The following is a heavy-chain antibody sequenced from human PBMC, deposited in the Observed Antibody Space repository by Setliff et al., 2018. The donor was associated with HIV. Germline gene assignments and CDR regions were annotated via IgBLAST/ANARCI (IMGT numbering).Heavy chain of an antibody. CDR2: IHYSGAT. CDR3: ARGRITMVRGVIMRGYYYYYMDV. Sequence: SETLSLTCTVSSGSISSGSYYWTWIRHHPENGLEWIAYIHYSGATNYNPSLKSRVTISVDTSKNQFSLKLSSVTAADTAVYYCARGRITMVRGVIMRGYYYYYMDVWGKGTTVTVSS. CDR1: SGSISSGSYY. D-gene: IGHD3-10*01. J-gene: IGHJ6*03. V-gene: IGHV4-31*03.